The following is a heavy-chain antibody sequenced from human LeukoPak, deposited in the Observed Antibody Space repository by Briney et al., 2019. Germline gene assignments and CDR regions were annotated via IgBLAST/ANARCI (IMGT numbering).Heavy chain of an antibody. Sequence: SETLSLTCAVYGGSFSGYYWSWIRQPPGKGLEWIGEINHSGSTNYNPSLKSRVTISVDTSKNQFSLKLSSVTAADTAVYYCARVRWELLPMIDYWGQGTLVTVSS. D-gene: IGHD1-26*01. CDR1: GGSFSGYY. J-gene: IGHJ4*02. CDR3: ARVRWELLPMIDY. CDR2: INHSGST. V-gene: IGHV4-34*01.